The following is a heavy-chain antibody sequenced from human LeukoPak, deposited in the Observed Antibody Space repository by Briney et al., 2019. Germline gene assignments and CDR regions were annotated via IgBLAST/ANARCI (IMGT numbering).Heavy chain of an antibody. Sequence: PGGYLRLSCAASGFTFSSYGMHWVRQAPGKGLEWVAFIRYDETNKYNADSVKGRFTISRDNSKNTLYPQMNSLRAEDTAVYYCARGEQQLGPRSPVFDYWGQGTLATVSS. J-gene: IGHJ4*02. V-gene: IGHV3-30*02. CDR3: ARGEQQLGPRSPVFDY. CDR2: IRYDETNK. CDR1: GFTFSSYG. D-gene: IGHD6-13*01.